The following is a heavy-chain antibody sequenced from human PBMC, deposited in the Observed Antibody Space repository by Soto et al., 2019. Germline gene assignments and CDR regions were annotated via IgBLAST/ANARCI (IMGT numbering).Heavy chain of an antibody. J-gene: IGHJ5*02. CDR2: IRYDGSHE. CDR3: VGQLYSSGWAAVGP. V-gene: IGHV3-30*02. D-gene: IGHD6-19*01. CDR1: GLTFINYA. Sequence: GGSLRLSCAASGLTFINYAMHWVRQAPGKGLEWVAVIRYDGSHENYADSVKGRFTISRDNSKNILYLQMNSLRAEDTALYYCVGQLYSSGWAAVGPWGQGTLVTVSS.